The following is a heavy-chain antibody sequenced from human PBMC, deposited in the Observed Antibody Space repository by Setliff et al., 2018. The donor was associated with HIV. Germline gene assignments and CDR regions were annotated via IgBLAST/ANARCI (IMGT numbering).Heavy chain of an antibody. CDR3: ARGGDCYTNWFDP. CDR1: GGTFSSYA. CDR2: IIPIFGTV. V-gene: IGHV1-69*13. D-gene: IGHD2-21*02. Sequence: SVKVSCKASGGTFSSYAISWVRQAPGQGLEWMGGIIPIFGTVKYAQKFQGRVTITADGSTSTAYMEVSRLRSEDTAVYYCARGGDCYTNWFDPWGQGTLVTVSS. J-gene: IGHJ5*02.